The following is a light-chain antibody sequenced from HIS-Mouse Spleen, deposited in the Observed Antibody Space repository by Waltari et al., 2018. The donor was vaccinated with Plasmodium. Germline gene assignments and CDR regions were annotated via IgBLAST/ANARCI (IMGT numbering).Light chain of an antibody. Sequence: QSVLTQPPSASGTPGQRVTIPCSGSSSHIGSNTVNWYQQPPGTAPKLLIYNNNQRPSGVPDRFSGSKSGTSASLAISGLQSEDEADYYCAAWDDSLNGPVFGGGTKLTVL. J-gene: IGLJ2*01. CDR2: NNN. CDR3: AAWDDSLNGPV. CDR1: SSHIGSNT. V-gene: IGLV1-44*01.